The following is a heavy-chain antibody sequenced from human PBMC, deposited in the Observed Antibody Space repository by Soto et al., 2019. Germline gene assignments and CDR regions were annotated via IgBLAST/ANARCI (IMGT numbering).Heavy chain of an antibody. CDR2: MSGSGGST. D-gene: IGHD3-22*01. J-gene: IGHJ4*02. Sequence: GGSLRLSFGASGFTFTSYAMSWVRQAPGKGMEWVSAMSGSGGSTYDADSVKGRFTISRDNSKNTLYLQMNSLRAEDTAVYYCAKPPGDYYDGSGYYYGSGYFDYWGQGTLVTVSS. CDR3: AKPPGDYYDGSGYYYGSGYFDY. V-gene: IGHV3-23*01. CDR1: GFTFTSYA.